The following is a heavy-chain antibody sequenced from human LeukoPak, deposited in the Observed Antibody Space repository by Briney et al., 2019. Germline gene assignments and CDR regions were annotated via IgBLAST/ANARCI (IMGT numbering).Heavy chain of an antibody. CDR1: GFTFSSYW. V-gene: IGHV3-7*01. J-gene: IGHJ4*02. CDR2: IKQDGSEK. CDR3: ARDLEFRWLRSAPDDY. Sequence: PGGSLRLSCAASGFTFSSYWMSWVRQAPGKGLEWVANIKQDGSEKYYVDSVKGRFTISRDNAKNSLYQQMNSLRAEDTAVYYCARDLEFRWLRSAPDDYWGQGTLVTVSS. D-gene: IGHD5-12*01.